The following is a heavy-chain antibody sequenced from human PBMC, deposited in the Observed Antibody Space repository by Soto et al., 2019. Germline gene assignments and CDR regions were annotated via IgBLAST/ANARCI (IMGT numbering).Heavy chain of an antibody. D-gene: IGHD2-2*01. CDR3: ARFVRSCSATTCSTRADV. CDR1: GGFVNSDTHS. J-gene: IGHJ6*02. CDR2: IYSGGST. V-gene: IGHV4-61*01. Sequence: PSETLSLTCTVSGGFVNSDTHSWSWIRQTPGKRLEWIGFIYSGGSTKNPSLRSRVTMSVDTSKNQFSLKLRSVIVADTAVYHCARFVRSCSATTCSTRADVWGQGTKVTVSS.